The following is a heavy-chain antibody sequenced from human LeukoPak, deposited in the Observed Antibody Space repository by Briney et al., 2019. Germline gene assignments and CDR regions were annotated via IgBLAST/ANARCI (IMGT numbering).Heavy chain of an antibody. CDR1: GYVFTGYF. Sequence: ASVKVSCQASGYVFTGYFMHWVRQTPGQGLEWMGWINPKSGVTTYAQEFQGRGTMTRDTSTSTAYMEVNRLRSDDTAIYFCARVAAFIAAAELDYWGQGTPVIVSS. D-gene: IGHD6-13*01. CDR3: ARVAAFIAAAELDY. V-gene: IGHV1-2*02. CDR2: INPKSGVT. J-gene: IGHJ4*02.